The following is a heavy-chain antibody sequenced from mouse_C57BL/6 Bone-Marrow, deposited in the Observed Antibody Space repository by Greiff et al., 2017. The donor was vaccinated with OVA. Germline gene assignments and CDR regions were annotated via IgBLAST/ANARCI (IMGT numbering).Heavy chain of an antibody. CDR2: IYPRSGNT. D-gene: IGHD1-1*01. J-gene: IGHJ3*01. CDR3: ARGGYYGSRAWFAY. CDR1: GYTFTSYG. Sequence: VQGVESGAELARPGASVKLSCKASGYTFTSYGISWVKQRTGQGLEWIGEIYPRSGNTYYNEKFKGKATLTADKSSSTAYMELRSLTSEDSAVYFCARGGYYGSRAWFAYWGQGTLVTVSA. V-gene: IGHV1-81*01.